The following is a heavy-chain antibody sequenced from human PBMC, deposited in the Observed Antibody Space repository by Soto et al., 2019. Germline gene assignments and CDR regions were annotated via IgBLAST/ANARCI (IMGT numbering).Heavy chain of an antibody. Sequence: PGGSLRLSCVASKFTFSNYWMTWVRQAPGKGLEWVANIKEDGSEKYYVDSVKGRFTISRDNAKNSLYLQMNSLRAEDTAVYYCARDGYCISTTCYFLPDVWGQGTSVTVSS. V-gene: IGHV3-7*01. J-gene: IGHJ6*02. CDR1: KFTFSNYW. CDR2: IKEDGSEK. CDR3: ARDGYCISTTCYFLPDV. D-gene: IGHD2-2*03.